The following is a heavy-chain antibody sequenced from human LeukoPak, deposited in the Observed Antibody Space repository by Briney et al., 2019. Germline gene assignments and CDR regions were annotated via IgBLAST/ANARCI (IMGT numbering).Heavy chain of an antibody. CDR1: GFTFTSQG. Sequence: PGGSLRLSCAASGFTFTSQGMAWVRQAPAKGLEWVSAITGSGDNTYYADSVKGRFTSSRNNSKNTRYIQMNSLSAEDTAVYYCAKMQRYFDLWGRGTLVTVSS. CDR3: AKMQRYFDL. CDR2: ITGSGDNT. V-gene: IGHV3-23*01. J-gene: IGHJ2*01.